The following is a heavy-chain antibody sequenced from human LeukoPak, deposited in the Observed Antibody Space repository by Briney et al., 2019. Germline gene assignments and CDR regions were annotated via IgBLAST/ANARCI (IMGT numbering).Heavy chain of an antibody. J-gene: IGHJ6*03. V-gene: IGHV3-21*01. CDR1: GFTFSSYS. CDR2: ISSSSRYI. D-gene: IGHD6-13*01. CDR3: ARDFPEYSSSWYGPYYYYMDV. Sequence: PGGSLRLSCAASGFTFSSYSMNWVRQAPGKGLEWVSSISSSSRYIYYADSVKGRFTISRDNAKNSLYLQMNSLRAEDTAVYYCARDFPEYSSSWYGPYYYYMDVWGKGTTVTVSS.